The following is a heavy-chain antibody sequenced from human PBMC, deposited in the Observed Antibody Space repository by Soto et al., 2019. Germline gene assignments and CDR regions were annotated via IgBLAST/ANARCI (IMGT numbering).Heavy chain of an antibody. J-gene: IGHJ6*02. Sequence: PXDALTVSLKGSGYSFTSYWIGLVRQMPGKGLEWMGIIYPGDSDTRYSPSFQGQVTTSADKSISTAYLPWSSLKASDTAMYYCARQAGSYGMDVWDQGTTVTVSS. CDR1: GYSFTSYW. V-gene: IGHV5-51*01. D-gene: IGHD2-15*01. CDR3: ARQAGSYGMDV. CDR2: IYPGDSDT.